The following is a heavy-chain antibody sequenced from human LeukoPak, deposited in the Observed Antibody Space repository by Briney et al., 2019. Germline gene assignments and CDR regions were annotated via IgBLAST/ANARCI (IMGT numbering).Heavy chain of an antibody. J-gene: IGHJ5*02. D-gene: IGHD2-15*01. CDR2: IDTSDGNT. CDR1: GYTFTTYH. V-gene: IGHV1-46*01. CDR3: ATERSGGTWFDP. Sequence: ASVKVSCKASGYTFTTYHMHWVRQAPGQGLEWVGMIDTSDGNTNYAQKFPDRVTMTRDTSTSTVYMELSGLRSYDTAVYYCATERSGGTWFDPWGQGTLVTVSS.